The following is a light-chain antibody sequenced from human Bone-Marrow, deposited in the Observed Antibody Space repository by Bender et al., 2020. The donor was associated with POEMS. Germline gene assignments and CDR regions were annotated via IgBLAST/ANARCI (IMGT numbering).Light chain of an antibody. J-gene: IGLJ1*01. CDR2: DVS. CDR1: SGF. CDR3: SSYTGSSTPYV. Sequence: QSGLTQPRSVSGSPGQSVTISCTGASGFVSWYQQHPGKAPKLMIYDVSNRPSGVSIRFSGSKSGNTASLTISGLQAEDEADYYCSSYTGSSTPYVFGIGTKVTVL. V-gene: IGLV2-14*03.